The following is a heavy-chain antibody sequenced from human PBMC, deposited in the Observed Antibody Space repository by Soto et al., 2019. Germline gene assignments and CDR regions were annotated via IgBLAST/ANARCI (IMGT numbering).Heavy chain of an antibody. CDR2: IYYSGST. Sequence: QVQLQESGPGLVKPSQTLSLTCTVSGGSISRGEYYWSWIRKNTGKGLEWIGYIYYSGSTYYNPSLKSRVTISVDTSKNQFSLKLSSVIAADTAVYYCARWWSGSRQGFDPWGQGTLVTVSS. CDR3: ARWWSGSRQGFDP. J-gene: IGHJ5*02. D-gene: IGHD3-3*01. CDR1: GGSISRGEYY. V-gene: IGHV4-31*03.